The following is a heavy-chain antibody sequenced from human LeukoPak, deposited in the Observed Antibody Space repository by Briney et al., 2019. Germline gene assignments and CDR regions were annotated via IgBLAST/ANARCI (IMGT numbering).Heavy chain of an antibody. CDR3: AREAPYSGSYYPGY. CDR1: GGSISSGDYY. J-gene: IGHJ4*02. CDR2: IYYSGST. Sequence: SQALSLTCTVSGGSISSGDYYWRWIRQPPGKGLEWIGYIYYSGSTYYNPSLKSRVTISVDTSKNQFSLKLSSVTAADTAVYYCAREAPYSGSYYPGYWGQGTLAIVSS. D-gene: IGHD1-26*01. V-gene: IGHV4-30-4*01.